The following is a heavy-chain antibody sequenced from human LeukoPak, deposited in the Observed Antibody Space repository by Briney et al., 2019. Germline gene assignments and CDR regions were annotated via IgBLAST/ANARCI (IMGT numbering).Heavy chain of an antibody. CDR1: GFTFSSYE. J-gene: IGHJ4*02. CDR3: AKDSRDLWFGELLPTFDY. V-gene: IGHV3-48*03. Sequence: GGSLRLSCAASGFTFSSYEMNWVRQAPGKGLEWVSYISSSGSTIYYADSVKGRFTISRDNAKNSLYLQMNSLRAEDTAVYYCAKDSRDLWFGELLPTFDYWGQGTLVTVSS. D-gene: IGHD3-10*01. CDR2: ISSSGSTI.